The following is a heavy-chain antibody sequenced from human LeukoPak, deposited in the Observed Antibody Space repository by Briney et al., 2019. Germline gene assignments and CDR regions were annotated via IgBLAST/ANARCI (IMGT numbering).Heavy chain of an antibody. D-gene: IGHD1-26*01. Sequence: QSLNISFKGSGYTFTNFWIAWVRQIPGKGLDWMWIIYPGDSDTRYSPSFQGQVTISADKSISTAYLQWSSLKASDTVMYYCARQGGWHENFDYWGQGTLVTVSS. J-gene: IGHJ4*02. CDR3: ARQGGWHENFDY. CDR1: GYTFTNFW. CDR2: IYPGDSDT. V-gene: IGHV5-51*01.